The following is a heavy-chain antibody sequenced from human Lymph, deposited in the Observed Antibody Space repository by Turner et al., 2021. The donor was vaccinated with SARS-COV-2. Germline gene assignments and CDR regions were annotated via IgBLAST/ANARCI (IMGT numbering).Heavy chain of an antibody. CDR1: GGSISSSSYY. CDR3: ARHPRCYSGSYSGAFDI. CDR2: IYYSGNT. J-gene: IGHJ3*02. V-gene: IGHV4-39*01. D-gene: IGHD1-26*01. Sequence: QLQLPESGPGLVNPSETLSLTCTVSGGSISSSSYYWGWIRQPPGKGLEWIGNIYYSGNTYYNSALKSRVTISGETSKNQFSLKLSSVTAEDTAGYYCARHPRCYSGSYSGAFDIWGQGTMVTVSS.